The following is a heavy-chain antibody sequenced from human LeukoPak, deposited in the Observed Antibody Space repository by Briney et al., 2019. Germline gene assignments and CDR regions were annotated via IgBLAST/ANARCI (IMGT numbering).Heavy chain of an antibody. V-gene: IGHV1-69*13. D-gene: IGHD6-19*01. Sequence: GASVKVCCKASGGTFSSYVISWVRQAPGQGLEWMGGIIPIFGTANYAQKFQGRVTITADESTSTAYMELSSLRSEDTAVYYCARGPAPGAVAGTGVYYFHYWGQGTLVTVSS. CDR2: IIPIFGTA. CDR3: ARGPAPGAVAGTGVYYFHY. CDR1: GGTFSSYV. J-gene: IGHJ4*02.